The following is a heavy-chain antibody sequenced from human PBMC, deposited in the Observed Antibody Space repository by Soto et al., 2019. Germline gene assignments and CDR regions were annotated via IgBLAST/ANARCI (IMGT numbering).Heavy chain of an antibody. J-gene: IGHJ5*02. Sequence: SETLSLTCTVSGGSISSGDYYWSWIRQPPGRGLEWIGYIYYSGSTYYNPSLKSRVTISVDTSKNQFSLKLSSVTAADTAVYYCDSYELERWFDPWGQGTLVTVSS. CDR3: DSYELERWFDP. V-gene: IGHV4-30-4*01. CDR2: IYYSGST. CDR1: GGSISSGDYY. D-gene: IGHD1-1*01.